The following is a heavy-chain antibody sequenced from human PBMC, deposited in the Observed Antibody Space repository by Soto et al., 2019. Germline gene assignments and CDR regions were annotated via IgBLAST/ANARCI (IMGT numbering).Heavy chain of an antibody. D-gene: IGHD3-22*01. V-gene: IGHV1-24*01. CDR3: ATGVFFYYDSSGYYPFDY. CDR2: FDPEDGET. J-gene: IGHJ4*02. Sequence: GASVKVSCKVFGYTLTELSMHWVRQAPGKGLEWMGGFDPEDGETIYAQKFQGRVTMTEDTSTDTAYMELSSLRSEDTAVYYCATGVFFYYDSSGYYPFDYWGQGTLVTVSS. CDR1: GYTLTELS.